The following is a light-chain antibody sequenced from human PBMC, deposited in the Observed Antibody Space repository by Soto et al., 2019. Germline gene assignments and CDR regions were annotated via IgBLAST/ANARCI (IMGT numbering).Light chain of an antibody. CDR3: QQYGGYSKT. CDR1: QSISRK. Sequence: DIAMTQFPATLSASLGDRVTIPCRASQSISRKLAWYQQKPVKAPRFLIYGVSSWKSGIPARFSGSGSGTEFTLAISSLEPEDFAAYFCQQYGGYSKTFGQGTKVDI. V-gene: IGKV1-5*01. CDR2: GVS. J-gene: IGKJ1*01.